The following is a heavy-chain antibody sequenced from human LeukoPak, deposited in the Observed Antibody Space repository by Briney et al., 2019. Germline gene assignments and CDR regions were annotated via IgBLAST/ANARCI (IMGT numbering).Heavy chain of an antibody. CDR1: GYTFTSYY. CDR2: INPSGGST. D-gene: IGHD1-1*01. V-gene: IGHV1-46*01. CDR3: ARGYRNWNDKVLAY. Sequence: GASVKVSCKASGYTFTSYYMHWVRQAPGQGLEWMGIINPSGGSTSYAQKFQGRVTMTRDTSISTAYMELSRLRSDDTAVYYCARGYRNWNDKVLAYWGQGTLVTVSS. J-gene: IGHJ4*02.